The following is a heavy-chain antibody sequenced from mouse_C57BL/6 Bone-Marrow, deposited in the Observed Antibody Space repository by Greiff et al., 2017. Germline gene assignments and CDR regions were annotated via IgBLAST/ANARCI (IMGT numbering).Heavy chain of an antibody. D-gene: IGHD4-1*01. J-gene: IGHJ2*01. V-gene: IGHV1-82*01. CDR3: ARAKTADCDY. Sequence: VKLMESGPELVKPGASVKISCKASGYAFSSSWMNWVKQRPGKGLEWIGRIYPGDGDTNYNGKFKGKATLTADKSSSTAYMQLSSLTSEDSAVYFCARAKTADCDYWGQGTTLTVSS. CDR1: GYAFSSSW. CDR2: IYPGDGDT.